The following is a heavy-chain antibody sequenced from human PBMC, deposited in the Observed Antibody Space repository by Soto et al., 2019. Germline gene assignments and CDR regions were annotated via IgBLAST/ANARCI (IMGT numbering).Heavy chain of an antibody. Sequence: QVQLVESGGGVVQPGRSLRLSCAASGFTFSSYGMHWVRQAPGKGLEWVAVISYDGSNKYYADSVKGRFTISRDNSKNTLYLQMNSLRAEDTAVYYCAKDASSIFDIVVVPAAMFPHDKEGLDYWGQGTLVTVSS. CDR2: ISYDGSNK. J-gene: IGHJ4*02. CDR1: GFTFSSYG. CDR3: AKDASSIFDIVVVPAAMFPHDKEGLDY. V-gene: IGHV3-30*18. D-gene: IGHD2-2*01.